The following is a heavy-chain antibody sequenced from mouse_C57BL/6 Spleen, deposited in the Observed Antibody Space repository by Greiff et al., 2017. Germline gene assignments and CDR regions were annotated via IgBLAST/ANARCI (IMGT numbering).Heavy chain of an antibody. V-gene: IGHV2-2*01. CDR3: ARREGYSSYWYFDV. J-gene: IGHJ1*03. D-gene: IGHD2-3*01. CDR1: GFSLTSYG. CDR2: IWSGGST. Sequence: VQLQESGPGLVQPSQSLSITCTVSGFSLTSYGVHWVRQSPGKGLEWLGVIWSGGSTDYNAAFISSLSISKDNSKSQVFFTMNSLQADDTAIYYWARREGYSSYWYFDVWGTGTTVTVSS.